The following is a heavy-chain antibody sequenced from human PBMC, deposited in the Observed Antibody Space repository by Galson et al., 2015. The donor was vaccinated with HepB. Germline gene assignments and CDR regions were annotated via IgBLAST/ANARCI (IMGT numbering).Heavy chain of an antibody. Sequence: SVKVSCKASGYTFTSYGISWVRQAPGQGLEWMGWISAYSGNTNYAQKFQGRVTMTTDTSTSAAYMELRSLRSDDTAVYYCARRWFGDTTFDYWGQGVLVTVSS. CDR2: ISAYSGNT. V-gene: IGHV1-18*01. CDR1: GYTFTSYG. D-gene: IGHD3-10*01. J-gene: IGHJ4*02. CDR3: ARRWFGDTTFDY.